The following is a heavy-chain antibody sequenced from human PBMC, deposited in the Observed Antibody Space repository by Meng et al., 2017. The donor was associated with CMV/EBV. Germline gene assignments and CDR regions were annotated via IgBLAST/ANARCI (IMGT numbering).Heavy chain of an antibody. D-gene: IGHD3-3*01. CDR1: GGSFSGYY. CDR2: INHSGST. CDR3: ARDNRRGGVDY. Sequence: VPLQQWGAGLLKPSETLSLTCAVYGGSFSGYYWSWIRQPPGKGLEWIGEINHSGSTNYNPSLKSRVTISVDTSKNQFSLKLSSVTAADTAVYYCARDNRRGGVDYWGQGTLVTVSS. J-gene: IGHJ4*02. V-gene: IGHV4-34*01.